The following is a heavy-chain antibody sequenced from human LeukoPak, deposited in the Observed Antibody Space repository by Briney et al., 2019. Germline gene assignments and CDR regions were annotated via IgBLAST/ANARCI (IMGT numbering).Heavy chain of an antibody. V-gene: IGHV1-2*02. CDR3: ARGLGNDGIFDY. CDR2: INPNSGGT. J-gene: IGHJ4*02. CDR1: GYTFTGYY. Sequence: VASVKVSCKASGYTFTGYYMHWVRQAPGQGLEWMGWINPNSGGTNYAQKFQGRVTMTRDTSISTAYMELSRLRSEDTAVYYCARGLGNDGIFDYWGQGTLVTVSS. D-gene: IGHD1-1*01.